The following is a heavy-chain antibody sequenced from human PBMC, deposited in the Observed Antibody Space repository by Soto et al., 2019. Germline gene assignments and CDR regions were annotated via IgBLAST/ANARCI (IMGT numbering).Heavy chain of an antibody. D-gene: IGHD3-3*01. CDR3: ARGGGVGVAGSAAFDM. J-gene: IGHJ3*02. Sequence: QLHLVQSGAVVKKPGASVTVSCSASGYPVTAYYMHWVRQAPGRGLEWMGGINPATGAAKYTQTFQGRVTMTRDTSTSTVFMELSGLTSEATALFYCARGGGVGVAGSAAFDMWGQGTLVTVSS. CDR1: GYPVTAYY. V-gene: IGHV1-2*02. CDR2: INPATGAA.